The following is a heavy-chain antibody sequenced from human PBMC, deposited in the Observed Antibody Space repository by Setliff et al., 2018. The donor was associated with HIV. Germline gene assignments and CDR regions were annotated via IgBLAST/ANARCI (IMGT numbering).Heavy chain of an antibody. V-gene: IGHV1-8*02. CDR3: ARGKGVGGVIITGGLDV. D-gene: IGHD3-10*01. J-gene: IGHJ6*04. Sequence: ASVKVSCKAPGYTFSDYGISWVRQAPGHGLEWMGWMTPYSGVSGYGQKFQGRVTMTRDTSISTAYMELSSLTSEDTAVYYCARGKGVGGVIITGGLDVWGKGTTVTVSS. CDR2: MTPYSGVS. CDR1: GYTFSDYG.